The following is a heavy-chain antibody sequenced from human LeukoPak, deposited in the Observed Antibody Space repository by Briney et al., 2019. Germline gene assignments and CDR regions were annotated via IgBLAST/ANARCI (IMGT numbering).Heavy chain of an antibody. CDR1: GYTFTSYG. J-gene: IGHJ1*01. CDR2: ISAYNGNT. Sequence: ASVKVSCKASGYTFTSYGISWVRQAPGQGLEWMGWISAYNGNTNYAQKLQGRVTMTTDTSTSTAYMELRSLRSDDTAVYYCARSSIAAAVTEYFQHWGQGTLVTVSS. D-gene: IGHD6-13*01. CDR3: ARSSIAAAVTEYFQH. V-gene: IGHV1-18*01.